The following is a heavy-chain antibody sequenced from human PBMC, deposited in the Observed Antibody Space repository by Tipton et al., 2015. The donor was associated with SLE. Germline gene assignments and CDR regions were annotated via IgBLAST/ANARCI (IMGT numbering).Heavy chain of an antibody. CDR1: GGSFSGYY. J-gene: IGHJ4*02. V-gene: IGHV4-34*01. CDR3: ARNHGGNPFDY. D-gene: IGHD4-23*01. CDR2: INHSGST. Sequence: TLSLTCAVYGGSFSGYYWSWIRQPPGKGLEWIGEINHSGSTNYNPSLKSRVTISVDTSKNQFSLKLSSVTAADTAVYYCARNHGGNPFDYWGQGTLATVSS.